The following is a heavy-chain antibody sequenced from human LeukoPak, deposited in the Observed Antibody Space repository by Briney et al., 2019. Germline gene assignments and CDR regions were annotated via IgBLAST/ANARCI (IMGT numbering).Heavy chain of an antibody. D-gene: IGHD5-12*01. Sequence: SETLSLTCTVSGGSISSYYWSWIRQPPGKGLEWIGYIYSSANTNYNPSLKGRVTMSVDTSKNQFSLTLSSVTAADTAVYYCASSIVVTITSFDYWGQGTLVTVSS. CDR2: IYSSANT. V-gene: IGHV4-59*08. J-gene: IGHJ4*02. CDR3: ASSIVVTITSFDY. CDR1: GGSISSYY.